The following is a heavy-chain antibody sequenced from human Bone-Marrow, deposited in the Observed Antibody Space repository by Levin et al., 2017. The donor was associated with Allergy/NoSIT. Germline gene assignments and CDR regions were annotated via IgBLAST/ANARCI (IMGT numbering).Heavy chain of an antibody. CDR2: IYSGGST. J-gene: IGHJ4*02. Sequence: GESLKISCAVSGFTVGNNYMSWVRQAPGKGLEWVSLIYSGGSTYYADSVKGRFTISRDSSKNTLYLQMNNLRVEDTAVYYCARDPPGVAAAGSWYWGQGTLVTVSS. V-gene: IGHV3-66*01. CDR3: ARDPPGVAAAGSWY. CDR1: GFTVGNNY. D-gene: IGHD6-13*01.